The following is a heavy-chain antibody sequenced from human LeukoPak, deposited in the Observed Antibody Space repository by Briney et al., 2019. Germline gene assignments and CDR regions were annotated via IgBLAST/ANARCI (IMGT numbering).Heavy chain of an antibody. CDR2: ISYDGSHK. V-gene: IGHV3-30*18. CDR3: AKSLVAGRNSDLLFDY. Sequence: GGSLRLSCAASGFTFSSYGMHWVRQAPGKGLEWVAVISYDGSHKYYADSVKGRFTISRDNSKNTLYLQMNSLRPEDTAVYYCAKSLVAGRNSDLLFDYWGQGTLVTVSS. J-gene: IGHJ4*02. D-gene: IGHD6-19*01. CDR1: GFTFSSYG.